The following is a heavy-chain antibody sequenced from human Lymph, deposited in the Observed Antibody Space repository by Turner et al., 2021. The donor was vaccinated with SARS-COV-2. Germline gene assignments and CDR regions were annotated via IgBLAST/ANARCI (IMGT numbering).Heavy chain of an antibody. V-gene: IGHV4-59*08. D-gene: IGHD1-1*01. Sequence: QVQLQESGPGLVRRSETLSRTCTVSGGSISSTSWSWIRQSPGWGLEWIGYFYKIGSIDYNPTLRSRVTISVDTSKNQLSLNLISVTAADTAVYYCARHQGSTSGYDHGMNVWGQGTAVIVSS. CDR3: ARHQGSTSGYDHGMNV. J-gene: IGHJ6*02. CDR1: GGSISSTS. CDR2: FYKIGSI.